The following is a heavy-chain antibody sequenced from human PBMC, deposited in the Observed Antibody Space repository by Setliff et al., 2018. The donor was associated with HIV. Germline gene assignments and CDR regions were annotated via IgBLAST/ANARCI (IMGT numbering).Heavy chain of an antibody. D-gene: IGHD3-3*01. CDR2: IWYDGSNK. J-gene: IGHJ4*02. V-gene: IGHV3-33*01. CDR3: ARDSDSLTIFGVVIDYYFDY. CDR1: GFTFSSYG. Sequence: GGSLRLSCAASGFTFSSYGVHWVRQAPGKGLEWVAVIWYDGSNKYYADSVKGRFTISRDNSKNTLYLQMNSLRAEDTAVYYCARDSDSLTIFGVVIDYYFDYWGQGTLVTVSS.